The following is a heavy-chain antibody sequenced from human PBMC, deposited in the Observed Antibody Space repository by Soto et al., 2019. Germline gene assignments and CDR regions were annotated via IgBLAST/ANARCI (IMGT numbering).Heavy chain of an antibody. J-gene: IGHJ4*02. CDR1: GSSINSSGYY. Sequence: SETLSLACTVSGSSINSSGYYWGWIRQPPGKGLEWIGSMFYGVSTYYNPSLKSRVTVSVDTSKNQFSLNLRSVTAADTAVYYCARLPSRHLVDYWGQGTLVTVSS. D-gene: IGHD3-3*02. CDR3: ARLPSRHLVDY. CDR2: MFYGVST. V-gene: IGHV4-39*01.